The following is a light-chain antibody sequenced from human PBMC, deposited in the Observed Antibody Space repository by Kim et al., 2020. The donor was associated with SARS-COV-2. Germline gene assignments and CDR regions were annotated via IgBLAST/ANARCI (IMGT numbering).Light chain of an antibody. CDR2: AAS. V-gene: IGKV1-39*01. J-gene: IGKJ2*01. CDR3: QQSSGTPPT. CDR1: QSIDKY. Sequence: SASVGDRVTITGRASQSIDKYLNWYQQKPGKAPRLLIHAASSLQSGVPSRFSGSGSGTDFTLTISSLQREDVATYYCQQSSGTPPTFGQGTKLEI.